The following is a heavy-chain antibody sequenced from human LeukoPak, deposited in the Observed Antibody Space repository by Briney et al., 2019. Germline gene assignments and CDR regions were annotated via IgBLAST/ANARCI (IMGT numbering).Heavy chain of an antibody. CDR1: GGSISSSSYY. J-gene: IGHJ6*03. D-gene: IGHD2-2*01. Sequence: PSETLSLACTVSGGSISSSSYYWGWIRQPPGKGLEWIGSIYYSGCTYYNQSLKSRVTISVDTSKNQFSLKLSSVTAADTAVYYCARSSIVVVPAAIYYYMDVWGKGTTVTVSS. V-gene: IGHV4-39*01. CDR2: IYYSGCT. CDR3: ARSSIVVVPAAIYYYMDV.